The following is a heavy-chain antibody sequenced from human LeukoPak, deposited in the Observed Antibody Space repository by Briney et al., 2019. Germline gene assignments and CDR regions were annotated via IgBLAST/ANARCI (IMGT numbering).Heavy chain of an antibody. V-gene: IGHV1-46*01. CDR2: INPSGGST. D-gene: IGHD6-19*01. J-gene: IGHJ6*02. CDR1: GYTFTSYY. Sequence: ASVKVSCKASGYTFTSYYMHWVRQAPGQGLEWMGIINPSGGSTSYAQKFQGRVTMTRDTFTSTVYMELSSLRSEDTAVYYCARDRVAGTRAYYYYYYGMDVWGQGTTVTVSS. CDR3: ARDRVAGTRAYYYYYYGMDV.